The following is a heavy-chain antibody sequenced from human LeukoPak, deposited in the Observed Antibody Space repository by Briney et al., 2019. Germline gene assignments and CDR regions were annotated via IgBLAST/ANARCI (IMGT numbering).Heavy chain of an antibody. CDR1: GGSFSGYY. V-gene: IGHV4-34*01. D-gene: IGHD5-12*01. J-gene: IGHJ3*02. CDR2: INHSGST. CDR3: ARGWVIVATIVTAFDI. Sequence: SETLSLTCAVYGGSFSGYYWSWIRQPPGKGLEWIGEINHSGSTNYNPSLKSRVTMSVDTSKNQFSLKLSSVTAADTAVYYCARGWVIVATIVTAFDIWGQGTMVTVSS.